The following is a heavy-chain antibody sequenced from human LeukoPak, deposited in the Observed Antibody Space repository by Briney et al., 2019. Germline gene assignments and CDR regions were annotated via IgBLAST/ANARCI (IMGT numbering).Heavy chain of an antibody. CDR1: GGTFSSYA. D-gene: IGHD1-26*01. CDR2: INPKSGGI. V-gene: IGHV1-2*02. J-gene: IGHJ3*02. Sequence: ASVKVSCKASGGTFSSYAISWVRQAPGQGLEWMGWINPKSGGINYAQKFQGRVTMTRDTSISTGYMEMSSLRSDDTAVYYCARDLQWELPRGDAFDIWGQGTMITVSS. CDR3: ARDLQWELPRGDAFDI.